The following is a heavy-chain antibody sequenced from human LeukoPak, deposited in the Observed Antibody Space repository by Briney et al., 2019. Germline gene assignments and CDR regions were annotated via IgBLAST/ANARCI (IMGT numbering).Heavy chain of an antibody. J-gene: IGHJ4*02. CDR2: INHSGST. Sequence: PSETLSLTCAVYSGSFSGYYWSWIRQPPGKGLEWIGEINHSGSTSHNPSPKSRVTISVDTSKNQFSLKLTSVTAADTALYYCARGDGRDGYKGKLDYWGQGTLVTVSS. D-gene: IGHD5-24*01. CDR3: ARGDGRDGYKGKLDY. CDR1: SGSFSGYY. V-gene: IGHV4-34*01.